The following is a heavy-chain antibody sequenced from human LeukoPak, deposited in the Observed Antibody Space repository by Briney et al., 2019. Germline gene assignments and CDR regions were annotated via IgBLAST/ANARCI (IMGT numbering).Heavy chain of an antibody. J-gene: IGHJ5*02. V-gene: IGHV1-2*02. D-gene: IGHD6-19*01. CDR3: ARLRVAGNWFDP. CDR1: GYTFTGYY. CDR2: INPNSGGT. Sequence: ASVKVSRKASGYTFTGYYMHWVRQAPGQGLEWMGWINPNSGGTNYAQKFQGRVSMTRDTSISTAYMELSRLRSDDTAVYYCARLRVAGNWFDPWGQGTLVTVSS.